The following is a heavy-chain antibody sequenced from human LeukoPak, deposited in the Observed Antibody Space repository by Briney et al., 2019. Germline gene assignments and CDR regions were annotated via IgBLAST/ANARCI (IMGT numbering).Heavy chain of an antibody. J-gene: IGHJ3*02. CDR3: ARGPLAEITNHAFGI. V-gene: IGHV3-33*01. Sequence: TGGSLRLSCAASGFTFSSYGMHWVRQAPGKGLEWVAVIWYDGSNKYYADSVKGRFTISRDNSENTLYLQMNSLRAEDTAVYYCARGPLAEITNHAFGIWGQGTMVTVSS. CDR1: GFTFSSYG. CDR2: IWYDGSNK.